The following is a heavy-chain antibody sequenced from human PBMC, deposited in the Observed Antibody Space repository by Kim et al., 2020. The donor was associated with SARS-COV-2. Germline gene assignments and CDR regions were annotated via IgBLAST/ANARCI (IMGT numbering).Heavy chain of an antibody. J-gene: IGHJ4*02. V-gene: IGHV3-30*18. CDR2: ISFDGTTK. Sequence: GGSLRLSCVGSGFRFNNYGIQWVRQAPGQGLEWVAVISFDGTTKHYMDSVKGRFTISRDNSENTIYLEMNNLRPEETAVYYFEKVVTSLYSDWLFDYWGQLALVSVS. CDR3: EKVVTSLYSDWLFDY. D-gene: IGHD3-16*02. CDR1: GFRFNNYG.